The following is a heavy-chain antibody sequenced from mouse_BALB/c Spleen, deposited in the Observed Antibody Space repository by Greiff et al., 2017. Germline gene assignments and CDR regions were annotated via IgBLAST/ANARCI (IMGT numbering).Heavy chain of an antibody. D-gene: IGHD1-1*01. V-gene: IGHV1S81*02. Sequence: QVQLQQSGAELVKPGASVKLSCKASGYTFTSYYMYWVKQRPGQGLEWIGEINPSNGGTNFNEKFKSKATLTVDKSSSTAYMQLSSLTSEDSAVYYCTRSGKITGFAYWGQGTLVTVSA. CDR1: GYTFTSYY. CDR2: INPSNGGT. J-gene: IGHJ3*01. CDR3: TRSGKITGFAY.